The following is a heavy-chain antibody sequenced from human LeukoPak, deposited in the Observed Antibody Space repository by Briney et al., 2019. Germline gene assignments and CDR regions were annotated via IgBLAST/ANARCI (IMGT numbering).Heavy chain of an antibody. Sequence: SETLSLTCTVSGGSISSSSYYWGWIRQPPGKGLEWIGSIYYSGSTYYNPSLKSRVTISIDTSKNQFSLKLSSVTAADTAVYYCARGGDLLFYYYYGMDVWGQGTTVTVS. CDR2: IYYSGST. CDR1: GGSISSSSYY. D-gene: IGHD2-21*01. J-gene: IGHJ6*02. CDR3: ARGGDLLFYYYYGMDV. V-gene: IGHV4-39*07.